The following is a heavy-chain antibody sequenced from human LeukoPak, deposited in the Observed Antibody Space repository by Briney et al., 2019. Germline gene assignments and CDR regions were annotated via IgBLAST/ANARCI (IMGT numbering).Heavy chain of an antibody. CDR2: IYYSAST. Sequence: SETLSLTCTVSGGSISSYYWSWIRQPPGKGLEWIGYIYYSASTNYNPSLKSRVTISIDTSKNQFSLKLSSVTAADTAVYYCARLANYDFWRGPYPHDAFDIWGQGTMVTVSS. D-gene: IGHD3-3*01. J-gene: IGHJ3*02. CDR3: ARLANYDFWRGPYPHDAFDI. CDR1: GGSISSYY. V-gene: IGHV4-59*08.